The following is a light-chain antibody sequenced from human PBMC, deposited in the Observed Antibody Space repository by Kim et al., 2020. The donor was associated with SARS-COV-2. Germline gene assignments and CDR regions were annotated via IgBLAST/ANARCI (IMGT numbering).Light chain of an antibody. CDR3: QSYDISLSGAGI. CDR1: RSNIGAGHC. J-gene: IGLJ2*01. Sequence: VTITCTESRSNIGAGHCVHCYQQLPGTAPKLLIYGNRNRPSGVPDRFSGSKSGTSASLAITGLQAEDEADYYCQSYDISLSGAGIFGGGTQLTVL. V-gene: IGLV1-40*01. CDR2: GNR.